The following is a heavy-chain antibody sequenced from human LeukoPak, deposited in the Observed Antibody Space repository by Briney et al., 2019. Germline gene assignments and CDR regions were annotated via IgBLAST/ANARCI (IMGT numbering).Heavy chain of an antibody. CDR2: ISAYNGNI. CDR3: ASLKTDGYFDY. CDR1: GYTFTSYG. V-gene: IGHV1-18*01. D-gene: IGHD5-24*01. Sequence: ASVKVSCKASGYTFTSYGISWVRQAPGQGLEWMGWISAYNGNINYAQKFRGRVTMTTDTSTSTAYMELRSLRSDDTAVYYCASLKTDGYFDYWGQGTLVTVSS. J-gene: IGHJ4*02.